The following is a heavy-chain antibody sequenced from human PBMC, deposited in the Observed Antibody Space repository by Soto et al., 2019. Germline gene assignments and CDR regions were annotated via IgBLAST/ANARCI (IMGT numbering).Heavy chain of an antibody. Sequence: SETLSLTCNVSGGSFSPNYWSWIRQPPGKGLEWVGYIYYGGTTSYNPSLKSRVTISLETSKNQFSLRLSSVTAADTAVYYCATLPPRIVVTILPIPSWGQGTQVTVSS. D-gene: IGHD2-21*01. V-gene: IGHV4-59*08. J-gene: IGHJ4*02. CDR3: ATLPPRIVVTILPIPS. CDR2: IYYGGTT. CDR1: GGSFSPNY.